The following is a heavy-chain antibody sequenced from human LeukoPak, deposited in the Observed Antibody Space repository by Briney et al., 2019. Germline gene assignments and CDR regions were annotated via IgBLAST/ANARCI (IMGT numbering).Heavy chain of an antibody. Sequence: PGGSLRLSCAASGFTFNNAWLSWVRLAPGKGLEWVGLIKGKSGGGTADYAAPVKGRFAISRDESKNTMYLQMNSLITEDTAVYFCTTLAYCTISTSFDHWWGQGTLVTVSS. CDR3: TTLAYCTISTSFDHW. CDR2: IKGKSGGGTA. CDR1: GFTFNNAW. J-gene: IGHJ4*02. V-gene: IGHV3-15*01. D-gene: IGHD2-8*01.